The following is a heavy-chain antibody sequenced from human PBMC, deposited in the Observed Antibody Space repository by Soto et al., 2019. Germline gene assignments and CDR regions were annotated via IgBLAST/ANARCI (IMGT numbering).Heavy chain of an antibody. D-gene: IGHD6-13*01. J-gene: IGHJ4*02. V-gene: IGHV1-69*06. CDR2: IIPLFGTP. CDR3: ARPPFEIASAGTYYVDY. Sequence: SVKVSCKASGGTFSNYAVSWVRQAPGHGLQWMGGIIPLFGTPDYAQTFQGRVTISADTSTGTAYMELSSLRSDDTAVYYCARPPFEIASAGTYYVDYWGQGTLVTVSS. CDR1: GGTFSNYA.